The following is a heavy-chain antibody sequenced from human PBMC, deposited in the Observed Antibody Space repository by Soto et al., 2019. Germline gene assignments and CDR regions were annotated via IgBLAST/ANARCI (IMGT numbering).Heavy chain of an antibody. D-gene: IGHD6-19*01. CDR2: IYYSGST. V-gene: IGHV4-39*01. CDR1: GGSISSSSYY. CDR3: ARREIAVAGFSDV. J-gene: IGHJ6*02. Sequence: SETLSLTCTVSGGSISSSSYYWGWIRQPPGKGLEWIGSIYYSGSTYYNPSLKSQVTISVDTSKNQFSLKLSSVTAADTAVYYCARREIAVAGFSDVWGQGTTVTVSS.